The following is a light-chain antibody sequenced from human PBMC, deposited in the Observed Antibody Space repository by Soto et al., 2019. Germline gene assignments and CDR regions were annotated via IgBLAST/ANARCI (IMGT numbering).Light chain of an antibody. CDR2: GAS. CDR1: QSVPNNY. CDR3: QQYGSSPQT. Sequence: EIVLTQSPGTLSLSPGETVALSCRASQSVPNNYLAWYQQKSDQAPRLLIYGASNSATGIPDRFNGGWSGTDFILTIIRLEPEGFAVYFCQQYGSSPQTFGQGTKVEIK. J-gene: IGKJ1*01. V-gene: IGKV3-20*01.